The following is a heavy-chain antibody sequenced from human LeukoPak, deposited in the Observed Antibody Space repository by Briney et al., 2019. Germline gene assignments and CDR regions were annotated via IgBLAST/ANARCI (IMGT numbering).Heavy chain of an antibody. CDR3: AKDRHGSGSYLGY. CDR1: GFTFSDYY. Sequence: GGSLRLSCAASGFTFSDYYMSWIRQAPGKGLEWVSGISWNSGSIGYADSVKGRFTISRDNAKNSLYLQMNNLRAEDSALYYCAKDRHGSGSYLGYWGQGTLVTVSS. J-gene: IGHJ4*02. CDR2: ISWNSGSI. D-gene: IGHD3-10*01. V-gene: IGHV3-9*01.